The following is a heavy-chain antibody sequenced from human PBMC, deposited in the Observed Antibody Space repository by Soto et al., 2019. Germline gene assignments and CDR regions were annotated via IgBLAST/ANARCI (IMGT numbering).Heavy chain of an antibody. CDR3: ARGGPAPYYYYGMDV. Sequence: ASVKVSCKTSGYSFTTYGISWVRQAPGQGLEWMGWISGYNGNTNYAQKLQGRVTMTTDTSTSTAYMELRSLRSDDTAVYYCARGGPAPYYYYGMDVWGQGSTVTVSS. CDR1: GYSFTTYG. V-gene: IGHV1-18*01. CDR2: ISGYNGNT. J-gene: IGHJ6*02.